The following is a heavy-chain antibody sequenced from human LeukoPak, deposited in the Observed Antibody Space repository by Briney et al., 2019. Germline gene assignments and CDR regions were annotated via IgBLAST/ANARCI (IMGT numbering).Heavy chain of an antibody. Sequence: GGSLRLSCAASGFTFSSYDMHWVRQATGKGLEWVSAIGTAGDTYYPGSVKGRFTISRENAKNSLYLQMNSLRSDDTAVYYCARSPPSWELQLDFDYWGQGTLVTVSS. CDR3: ARSPPSWELQLDFDY. J-gene: IGHJ4*02. CDR1: GFTFSSYD. V-gene: IGHV3-13*01. D-gene: IGHD1-26*01. CDR2: IGTAGDT.